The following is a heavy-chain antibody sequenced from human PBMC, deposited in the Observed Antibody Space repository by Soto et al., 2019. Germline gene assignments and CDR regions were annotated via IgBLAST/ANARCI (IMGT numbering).Heavy chain of an antibody. D-gene: IGHD3-10*01. Sequence: QVQLVESGGGVVQPGRSLRLSCAASGFTFSSYGIHWVRQAPGKGLEWVAVISYDGSNKYYADSVKGRFTISRDNSKNTLYLQMNSLRAEDMAVYYCAMFDPGQGGDVGDYWGQGTLVTVSS. CDR1: GFTFSSYG. J-gene: IGHJ4*02. CDR2: ISYDGSNK. V-gene: IGHV3-30*03. CDR3: AMFDPGQGGDVGDY.